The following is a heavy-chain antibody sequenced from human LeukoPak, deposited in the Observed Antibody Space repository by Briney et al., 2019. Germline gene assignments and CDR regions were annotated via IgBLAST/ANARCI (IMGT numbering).Heavy chain of an antibody. J-gene: IGHJ4*01. Sequence: KTSETLSLTCTVSGGSISSSDYFWGWIRQPPGKGLEWVGSISYTGSTSYNPSLKSRVTISADTSNNQFSLKLSSVTAADTAVYYCARHRDYYDTWGHGTLVTVSS. CDR1: GGSISSSDYF. V-gene: IGHV4-39*01. D-gene: IGHD3-22*01. CDR2: ISYTGST. CDR3: ARHRDYYDT.